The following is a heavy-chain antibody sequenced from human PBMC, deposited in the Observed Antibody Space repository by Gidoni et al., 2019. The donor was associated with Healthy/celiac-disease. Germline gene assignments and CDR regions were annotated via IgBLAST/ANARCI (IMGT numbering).Heavy chain of an antibody. CDR2: ISSSSSYT. J-gene: IGHJ4*02. CDR3: ASLRWLPDNLGDY. D-gene: IGHD6-19*01. V-gene: IGHV3-11*06. Sequence: QVQLVESGGGLVKPGGSLILSCAASGFTFSDYYMSWIRQAPGKGLEWVSYISSSSSYTNYADSVKGRFTISRDNAKNSLYLQMNSLRAEDTAVYYCASLRWLPDNLGDYWGQGTLVTVSS. CDR1: GFTFSDYY.